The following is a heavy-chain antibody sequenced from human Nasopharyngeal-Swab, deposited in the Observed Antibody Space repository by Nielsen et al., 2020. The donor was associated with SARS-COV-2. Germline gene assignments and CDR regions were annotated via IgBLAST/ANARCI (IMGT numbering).Heavy chain of an antibody. CDR3: AGEKGYQVLLDYYYHGLDV. D-gene: IGHD3-10*01. Sequence: GGSLRLSCVASGFTFSDYYMAWIRQAPGKGLEWVSYISTSGTSTDSADSVKGRFTISRDNANNLLYLHMNNLRDEDTAVYFCAGEKGYQVLLDYYYHGLDVWGHGTAVTVSS. V-gene: IGHV3-11*01. CDR2: ISTSGTST. J-gene: IGHJ6*02. CDR1: GFTFSDYY.